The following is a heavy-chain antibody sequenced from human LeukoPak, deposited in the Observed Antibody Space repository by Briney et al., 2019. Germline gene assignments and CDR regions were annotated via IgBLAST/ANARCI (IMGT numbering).Heavy chain of an antibody. D-gene: IGHD2-2*01. CDR3: ARDPYTVVVPAADY. V-gene: IGHV3-30*04. CDR1: GFTFSRYA. Sequence: GRSLRLSCEASGFTFSRYAMHWVRQAPGKGLEGVAVISYDGSNKYYADSVKGRFTISRDNSKNTLYLQMNSLRAEDTAVYYCARDPYTVVVPAADYWGQGTLVTVSS. J-gene: IGHJ4*02. CDR2: ISYDGSNK.